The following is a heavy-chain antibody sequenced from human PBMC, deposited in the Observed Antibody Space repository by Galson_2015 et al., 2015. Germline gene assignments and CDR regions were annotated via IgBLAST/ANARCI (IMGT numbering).Heavy chain of an antibody. V-gene: IGHV3-21*04. Sequence: SLRLSCAASGFTFSSYSMNWVRQAPGKGLEWVSSISSSSSYIYYADSVKGRFTISRDNAKNSLYLQMNSLRADDTAAYYCVTGQQHYRWGQGTLVTVSP. CDR1: GFTFSSYS. CDR3: VTGQQHYR. CDR2: ISSSSSYI. J-gene: IGHJ5*02. D-gene: IGHD6-13*01.